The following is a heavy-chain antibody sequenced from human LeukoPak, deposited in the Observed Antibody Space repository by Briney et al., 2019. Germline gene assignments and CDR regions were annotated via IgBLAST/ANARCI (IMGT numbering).Heavy chain of an antibody. J-gene: IGHJ3*02. CDR1: GYTFTGYY. V-gene: IGHV1-2*02. D-gene: IGHD6-13*01. CDR3: ARGGSSSWYDASDI. Sequence: ASVKVSCKGSGYTFTGYYLHWVRQAPGQGLEWMGWMNPNSGGTKNAQKFQGRVTMTRDTSITTAYMELSSLTSDDTAVYYCARGGSSSWYDASDIWGQGTMVTVSS. CDR2: MNPNSGGT.